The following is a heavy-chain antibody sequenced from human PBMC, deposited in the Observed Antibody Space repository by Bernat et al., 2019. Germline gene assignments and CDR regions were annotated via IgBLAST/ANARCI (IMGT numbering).Heavy chain of an antibody. CDR3: ARARGYSYGYSDY. J-gene: IGHJ4*02. Sequence: VQLVESGGGLVKPGGSLRLSCAASGFTFSSYSINWVRQAPGKGLEWVSYISTSSSVDYADSVKGRFTISRDNGKNSLYLQMNSLRDEDTAVYYCARARGYSYGYSDYWGQGTLVTVSS. D-gene: IGHD5-18*01. CDR2: ISTSSSV. CDR1: GFTFSSYS. V-gene: IGHV3-48*02.